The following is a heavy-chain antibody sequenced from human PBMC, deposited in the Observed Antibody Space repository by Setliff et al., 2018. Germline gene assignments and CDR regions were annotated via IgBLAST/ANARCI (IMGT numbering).Heavy chain of an antibody. Sequence: VASVKVSCKASGYTFSESIVSWVRQAPGQGLEWMGWISGYDGNTKYAQNLHGRVTMTTDTSTTTAYMELRSLRSDDTAVYYCARERIYDGLNYNGMDVWGQGTTVTVSS. V-gene: IGHV1-18*01. CDR2: ISGYDGNT. CDR1: GYTFSESI. D-gene: IGHD3-3*01. J-gene: IGHJ6*01. CDR3: ARERIYDGLNYNGMDV.